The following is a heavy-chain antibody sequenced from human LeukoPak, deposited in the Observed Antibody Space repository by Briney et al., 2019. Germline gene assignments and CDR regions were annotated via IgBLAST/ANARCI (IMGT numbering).Heavy chain of an antibody. V-gene: IGHV1-46*01. D-gene: IGHD6-13*01. CDR2: INPSGGST. J-gene: IGHJ6*02. Sequence: ASVKVSCKASGYTFTSYYMHWVRQAPGQGLEWMGIINPSGGSTSYAQKFQGRVTMTRDTSTSTVYMELSSLRSEDTAVYYCAKGEKKSWPHYYYYGMDVWGQGTTVTVSS. CDR3: AKGEKKSWPHYYYYGMDV. CDR1: GYTFTSYY.